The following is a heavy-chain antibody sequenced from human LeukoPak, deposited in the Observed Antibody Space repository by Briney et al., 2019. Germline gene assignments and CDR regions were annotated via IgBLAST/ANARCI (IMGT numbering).Heavy chain of an antibody. CDR3: AKDGRDGGKPFDY. D-gene: IGHD4-23*01. CDR1: GFSFSNYG. CDR2: IRYDGTSK. Sequence: GGSLRLSCAASGFSFSNYGMNWVRQAPDKGLEWVAFIRYDGTSKYYTHSVKGRFTISRDNSKNSLYLQMDSLRTEDTAVYYCAKDGRDGGKPFDYGGEGTLVTVS. J-gene: IGHJ4*02. V-gene: IGHV3-30*02.